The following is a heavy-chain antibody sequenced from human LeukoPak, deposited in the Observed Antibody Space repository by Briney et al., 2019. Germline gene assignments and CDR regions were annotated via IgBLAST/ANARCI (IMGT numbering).Heavy chain of an antibody. Sequence: SETLSLTCTVSGGSISSVGYSWSWVRQPPGKGLEWIGSIYHSGSTIYHSVNTYYNPSLESRVTISVDKSKNQFSLKLSSVTAADTAVYYCARPFPSSSWFNWFDPWGQGTLVTVSS. V-gene: IGHV4-30-2*01. D-gene: IGHD6-13*01. CDR1: GGSISSVGYS. J-gene: IGHJ5*02. CDR2: IYHSGSTIYHSVNT. CDR3: ARPFPSSSWFNWFDP.